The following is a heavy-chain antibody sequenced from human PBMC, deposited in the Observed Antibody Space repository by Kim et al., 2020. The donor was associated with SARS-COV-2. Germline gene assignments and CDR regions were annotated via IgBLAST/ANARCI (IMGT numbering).Heavy chain of an antibody. V-gene: IGHV2-70*11. J-gene: IGHJ4*02. CDR2: IDWDDDK. D-gene: IGHD6-13*01. Sequence: SGPTLVNPTQTLTLTCTFSGFSLSTSGMCVSWIRQPPGKALEWLARIDWDDDKYYSTSLKTRLTISKDTSKNQVVLTMTNMDPVDTATYYCAREIAAAVNFDYWGQGTLVTVSS. CDR3: AREIAAAVNFDY. CDR1: GFSLSTSGMC.